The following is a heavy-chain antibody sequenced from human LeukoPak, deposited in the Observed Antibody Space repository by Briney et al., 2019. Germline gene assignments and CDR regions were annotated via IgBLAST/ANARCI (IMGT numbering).Heavy chain of an antibody. CDR3: ARYYYDSSGHPYYFDY. CDR1: GFIVSSNY. V-gene: IGHV3-53*01. Sequence: PGGSLRLSCAASGFIVSSNYMSWVRQAPGKGLEWVSVIYRGGRKYYADSVKGRFTISRDNSKNTVYLQMNSLRAEDTAVYYCARYYYDSSGHPYYFDYWGQGTLVTVSS. D-gene: IGHD3-22*01. CDR2: IYRGGRK. J-gene: IGHJ4*02.